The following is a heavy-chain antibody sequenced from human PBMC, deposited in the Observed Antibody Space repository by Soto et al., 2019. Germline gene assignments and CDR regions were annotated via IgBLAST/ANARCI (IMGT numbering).Heavy chain of an antibody. J-gene: IGHJ6*02. Sequence: QVQLVQSGGGVVQPGRSLRLSCAASGFTLSDFAMHWVRQAPGKGLEWVALISNDGGIEHYGDSVRGRFTISRDNSKHMLSLQMTSLRVENTAVYYCARAVPGMDVGGQGTTVTVSS. CDR1: GFTLSDFA. V-gene: IGHV3-30-3*01. CDR3: ARAVPGMDV. CDR2: ISNDGGIE.